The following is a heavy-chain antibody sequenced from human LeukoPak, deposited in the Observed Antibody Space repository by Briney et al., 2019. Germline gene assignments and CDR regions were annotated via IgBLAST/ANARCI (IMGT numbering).Heavy chain of an antibody. D-gene: IGHD3-16*01. Sequence: GGSLRLSCAASGFTFSSYEMNWVRQAPGKGLEWVSYISSSGSTIYYADSVKGRFTISRDNAKNSLYLQMNSLRAEDKAVYYCARDPKGDVSSPFDYWGQGTLVTVSS. V-gene: IGHV3-48*03. CDR1: GFTFSSYE. CDR2: ISSSGSTI. J-gene: IGHJ4*02. CDR3: ARDPKGDVSSPFDY.